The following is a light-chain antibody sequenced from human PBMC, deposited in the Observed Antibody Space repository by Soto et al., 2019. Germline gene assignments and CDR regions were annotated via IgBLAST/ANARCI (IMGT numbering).Light chain of an antibody. V-gene: IGKV3-20*01. CDR2: GAS. CDR1: QSVSSSF. CDR3: QQYSNPPWT. Sequence: EIVLTQSPGTLSLSPGERATLSCRASQSVSSSFLAWYQQKPGQAPRLLIYGASSRATGIPDRFSGSGSGPGFALTISRLEPDEFGVYSSQQYSNPPWTFGKETQV. J-gene: IGKJ1*01.